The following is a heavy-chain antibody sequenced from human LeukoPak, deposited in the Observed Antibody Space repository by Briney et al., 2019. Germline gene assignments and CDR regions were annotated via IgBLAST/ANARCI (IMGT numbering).Heavy chain of an antibody. CDR3: AKDRDVLRYFGQRSGAFDI. V-gene: IGHV3-30*02. Sequence: PGGSLRLSCAASGFTFSSYGMHWVRQAPGKGLEWVAFIRYDGSNKYYADSVKGRFTISRDNSKNTLYLQMNSLRAEDTAVYYCAKDRDVLRYFGQRSGAFDIWGQGTMVTVSS. CDR2: IRYDGSNK. CDR1: GFTFSSYG. J-gene: IGHJ3*02. D-gene: IGHD3-9*01.